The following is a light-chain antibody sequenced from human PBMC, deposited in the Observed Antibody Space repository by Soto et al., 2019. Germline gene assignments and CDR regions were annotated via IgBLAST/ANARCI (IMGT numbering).Light chain of an antibody. Sequence: DIQMTQSPSSLSASVGDRVTITCRASQNISIYLNWYQQNPGTAPKLLIHAASSLQSGAPSRFSGSGSETDFTLTISSLQPEDIASYYCQQSYSAPYTFGQGTKLEIK. V-gene: IGKV1-39*01. CDR2: AAS. CDR1: QNISIY. J-gene: IGKJ2*01. CDR3: QQSYSAPYT.